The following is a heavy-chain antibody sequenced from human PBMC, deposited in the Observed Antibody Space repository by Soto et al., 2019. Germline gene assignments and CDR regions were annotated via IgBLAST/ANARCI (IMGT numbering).Heavy chain of an antibody. CDR3: ARSLRRPWFDP. D-gene: IGHD3-10*01. J-gene: IGHJ5*02. CDR1: GGSISRYY. Sequence: KPSETLSLTCTVSGGSISRYYWSWIRQPPGKGLEWIGYMYNTGSTVYNPSFKSRVTISVDTSKNQFSLKLNSVTAADTAVYYCARSLRRPWFDPWGQGTLVTVS. CDR2: MYNTGST. V-gene: IGHV4-59*01.